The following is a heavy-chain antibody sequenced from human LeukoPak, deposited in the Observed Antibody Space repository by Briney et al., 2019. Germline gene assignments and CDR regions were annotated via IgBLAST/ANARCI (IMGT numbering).Heavy chain of an antibody. D-gene: IGHD6-19*01. CDR1: GCTFTSYA. Sequence: ASVKVSCTASGCTFTSYAMHWVRQAPGQRLEWMGWINAGNGNTKYSQKFQGRVTITRDTSASTAYMELSSLRSEDTAVYYCARGTLGVAGLPYDYWGQGTLVTVSS. J-gene: IGHJ4*02. CDR3: ARGTLGVAGLPYDY. CDR2: INAGNGNT. V-gene: IGHV1-3*01.